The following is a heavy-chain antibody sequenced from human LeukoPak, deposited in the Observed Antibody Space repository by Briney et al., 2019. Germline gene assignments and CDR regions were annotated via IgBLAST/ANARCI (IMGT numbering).Heavy chain of an antibody. V-gene: IGHV3-21*01. J-gene: IGHJ3*02. Sequence: KPGGSLRLSCAASGFTFSSYSMNWVRRAPGKGLEWVSSISSSSSYIYYADSVKGRFTISRDNAKNSLYLQMNSLRAEDTAVYYCARERRQYDFWSGYFVGDAFDIWGQGTMVTVSS. CDR1: GFTFSSYS. CDR3: ARERRQYDFWSGYFVGDAFDI. D-gene: IGHD3-3*01. CDR2: ISSSSSYI.